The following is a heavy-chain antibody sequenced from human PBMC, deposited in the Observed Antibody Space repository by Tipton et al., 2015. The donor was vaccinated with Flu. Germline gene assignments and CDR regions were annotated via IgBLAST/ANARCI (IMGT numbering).Heavy chain of an antibody. CDR3: ARGIRAYNYVYTGYIEY. CDR1: GFTFSGYE. J-gene: IGHJ4*01. Sequence: GSLRLSCAASGFTFSGYEMMWVRQAPGKGLEWVSYISTSGLSIYYVDSVKGRFTISRDNAKNALYLQMNSLRVDDTAIYYCARGIRAYNYVYTGYIEYWGHGTLVTFAS. V-gene: IGHV3-48*03. CDR2: ISTSGLSI. D-gene: IGHD3-16*01.